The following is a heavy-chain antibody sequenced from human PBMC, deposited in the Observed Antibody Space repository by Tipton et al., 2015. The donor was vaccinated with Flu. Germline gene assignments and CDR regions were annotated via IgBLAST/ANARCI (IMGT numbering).Heavy chain of an antibody. D-gene: IGHD3-10*01. V-gene: IGHV4-38-2*01. CDR1: GYSISSGYY. Sequence: TLSLTCAVSGYSISSGYYWGWIRQPPGKGLEWIGSIYRSGTTYYNPSLKSRVTISVDTSKNQFSLKLSSVTAADTAVYYCARGLSGSGSYQRRYFDSWGQGTLVTVSS. CDR3: ARGLSGSGSYQRRYFDS. J-gene: IGHJ4*02. CDR2: IYRSGTT.